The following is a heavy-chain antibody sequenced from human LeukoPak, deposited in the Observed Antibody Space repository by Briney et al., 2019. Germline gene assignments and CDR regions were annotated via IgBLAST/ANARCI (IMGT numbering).Heavy chain of an antibody. V-gene: IGHV3-30-3*01. CDR2: ISYDGSTK. J-gene: IGHJ4*02. CDR1: GFTFSSYA. D-gene: IGHD3-10*01. CDR3: ARGGTMVRGVIIKDEGFFDY. Sequence: PGRSLRLSCAASGFTFSSYAMHWVRQAPGKGLEWVAVISYDGSTKYYPDPVKGRSTTSGDNSKNTLCLQMNSLTAEDTAVYYCARGGTMVRGVIIKDEGFFDYGGRGTLVTVSS.